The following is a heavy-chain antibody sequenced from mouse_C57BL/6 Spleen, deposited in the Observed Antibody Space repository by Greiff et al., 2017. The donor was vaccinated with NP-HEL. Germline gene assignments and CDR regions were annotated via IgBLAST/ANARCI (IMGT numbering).Heavy chain of an antibody. CDR3: AREGAYSPFAY. V-gene: IGHV5-16*01. CDR1: GFTFSDYY. D-gene: IGHD2-10*01. J-gene: IGHJ3*01. CDR2: INYDGSST. Sequence: EVMLVESEGGLVQPGSSMKLSCTASGFTFSDYYMAWVRQVPEKGLEWVANINYDGSSTYYLDSLKSRFIISRDNAKNILYLQMSSLKSEDTATYYCAREGAYSPFAYWGQGTLVTVSA.